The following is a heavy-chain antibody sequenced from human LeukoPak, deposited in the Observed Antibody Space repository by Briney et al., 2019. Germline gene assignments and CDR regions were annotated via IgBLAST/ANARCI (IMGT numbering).Heavy chain of an antibody. CDR3: AKGGKWDVTPFDY. Sequence: GGSLRLSCAASGFTFGSYAMSWVRQAPGEGLEWVSAISGSGGSTYYADSVKGRFTISRDNSKNTLYLQMNSLRAEDTAVYYCAKGGKWDVTPFDYWGQGTLVTVSS. V-gene: IGHV3-23*01. CDR2: ISGSGGST. D-gene: IGHD1-26*01. J-gene: IGHJ4*02. CDR1: GFTFGSYA.